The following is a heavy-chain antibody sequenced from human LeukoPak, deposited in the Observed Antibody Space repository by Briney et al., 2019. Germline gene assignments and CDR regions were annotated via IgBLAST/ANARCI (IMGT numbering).Heavy chain of an antibody. CDR1: GLSFTNYA. CDR2: LTGYGGA. D-gene: IGHD6-13*01. V-gene: IGHV3-23*01. CDR3: AKGAAAGKVDWFDP. Sequence: PGGSLRLCCEASGLSFTNYAMMWVRQAPGKGLQWISTLTGYGGAYYADSGEGRFIISRDISKNTMFLQMYSLRAEDTAVYYCAKGAAAGKVDWFDPWGQGTLVTVSS. J-gene: IGHJ5*02.